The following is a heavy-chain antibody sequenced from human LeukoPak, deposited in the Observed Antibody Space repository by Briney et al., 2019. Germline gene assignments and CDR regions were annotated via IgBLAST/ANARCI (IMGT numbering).Heavy chain of an antibody. Sequence: SVKVSCKASGGTFSSYAISWVRQAPGQGLEWMGRIIPILGIANYAQKFQGRVTITADKSASTAYMELSSLGSEDTAVYYCARLGYCSGGSCYPDYWGQGTLVTVSS. J-gene: IGHJ4*02. V-gene: IGHV1-69*04. D-gene: IGHD2-15*01. CDR1: GGTFSSYA. CDR3: ARLGYCSGGSCYPDY. CDR2: IIPILGIA.